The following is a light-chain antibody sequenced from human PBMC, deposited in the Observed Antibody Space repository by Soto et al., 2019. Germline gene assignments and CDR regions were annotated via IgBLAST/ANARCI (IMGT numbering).Light chain of an antibody. CDR1: QTISSW. CDR3: QRYNTFST. Sequence: DIQMTQSPSTLSASVGDRVTITCRASQTISSWLAWYQQKPGKAPKLLIYDVSSLENGVPSRFSGSGSGTECTLTISSIQPDDFATYYCQRYNTFSTFGQGPKVEI. J-gene: IGKJ1*01. V-gene: IGKV1-5*01. CDR2: DVS.